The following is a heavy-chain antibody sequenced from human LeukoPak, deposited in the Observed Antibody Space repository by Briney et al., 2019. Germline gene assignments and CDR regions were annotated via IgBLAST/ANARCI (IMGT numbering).Heavy chain of an antibody. Sequence: SETLSLTCTVSGGSISNTAYYWGWIRQPPGKGLEWIGNMYYRGNTYYNPSLKSRVTISADTSKNQFSLKLSSVTAADTAVYYCARHGCSSTSRLDYWGQGTLVTVSS. D-gene: IGHD2-2*01. CDR3: ARHGCSSTSRLDY. CDR1: GGSISNTAYY. J-gene: IGHJ4*02. V-gene: IGHV4-39*01. CDR2: MYYRGNT.